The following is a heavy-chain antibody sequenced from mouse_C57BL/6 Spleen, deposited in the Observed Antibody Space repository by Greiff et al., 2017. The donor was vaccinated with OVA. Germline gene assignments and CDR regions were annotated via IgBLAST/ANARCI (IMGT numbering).Heavy chain of an antibody. CDR3: ATLYYYGSSGFAY. D-gene: IGHD1-1*01. CDR1: GYTFTSYW. CDR2: IYPGNSDT. V-gene: IGHV1-5*01. J-gene: IGHJ3*01. Sequence: VHVKQSGPVLARPGASVKMSCKTSGYTFTSYWMHWVKQRPGQGLEWIGAIYPGNSDTSYNQKFKGKAKLTAVTSSSTAYMQLSSLTSEDSAVYYCATLYYYGSSGFAYWGQGTLVTVSA.